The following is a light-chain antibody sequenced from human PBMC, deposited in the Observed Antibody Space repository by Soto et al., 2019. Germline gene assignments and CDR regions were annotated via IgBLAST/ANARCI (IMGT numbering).Light chain of an antibody. Sequence: EIVFTQSPGTLSLSPGERATLSCRASQSVSSSYLAWYQQKPGQAPRLLIYGASSRATGIPDRFSGSGSGTDFTLTISRLEPEDFAVYYCQQYGSWWTFGQGTKVDIK. CDR3: QQYGSWWT. CDR2: GAS. V-gene: IGKV3-20*01. CDR1: QSVSSSY. J-gene: IGKJ1*01.